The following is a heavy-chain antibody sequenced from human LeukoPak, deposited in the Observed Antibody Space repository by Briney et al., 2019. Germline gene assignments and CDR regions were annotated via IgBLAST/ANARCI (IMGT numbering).Heavy chain of an antibody. CDR2: IWYDGSNK. D-gene: IGHD2-15*01. Sequence: PGRSLRLACAASGFTFSSYGMHWVRQAPGKGLEWVAVIWYDGSNKYYTDSVKGRFTISRDNSKNTLYLQMNSLRAEDTAVYYCARGQYSPDYWGQGTLVTVSS. CDR1: GFTFSSYG. CDR3: ARGQYSPDY. V-gene: IGHV3-33*01. J-gene: IGHJ4*02.